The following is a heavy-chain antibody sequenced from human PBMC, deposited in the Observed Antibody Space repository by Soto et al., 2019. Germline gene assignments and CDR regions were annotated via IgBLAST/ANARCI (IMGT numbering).Heavy chain of an antibody. CDR3: ATVRGGIVGVHYYYYGMDV. V-gene: IGHV3-53*01. CDR1: GFTVSSNY. Sequence: GGSLRLSCAASGFTVSSNYMSWVRQAPGKGLEWVSVIYSGGSTYYADSVKGRFTISRDNSKNTLYLQMNSLRAEDTAVYYCATVRGGIVGVHYYYYGMDVWGQGTTVTVSS. CDR2: IYSGGST. J-gene: IGHJ6*02. D-gene: IGHD1-26*01.